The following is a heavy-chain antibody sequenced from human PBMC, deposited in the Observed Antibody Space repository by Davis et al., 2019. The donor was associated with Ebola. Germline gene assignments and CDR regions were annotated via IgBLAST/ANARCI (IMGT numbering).Heavy chain of an antibody. J-gene: IGHJ6*02. CDR3: AREGGQLLSTYYYGMDV. CDR1: GYTFTSYA. D-gene: IGHD2-2*01. CDR2: INAGNGNT. V-gene: IGHV1-3*01. Sequence: ASVKVSCKASGYTFTSYAMHWVRQAPGQRLEWMGWINAGNGNTKYSQKFQGRVTMTRNTSISTAYMELSSLRSKDTAVYYCAREGGQLLSTYYYGMDVWGQGTTVTVSS.